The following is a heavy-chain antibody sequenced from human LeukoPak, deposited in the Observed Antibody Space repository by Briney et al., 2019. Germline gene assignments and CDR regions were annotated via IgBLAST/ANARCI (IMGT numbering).Heavy chain of an antibody. D-gene: IGHD5-18*01. CDR3: ARGDVDTAMVTPDY. V-gene: IGHV4-59*08. CDR2: IYYTGTT. Sequence: SETLSLTCSVSGGSIRTYYWSWIRQPPGKGLEWIGYIYYTGTTNYNPSLKSRVTMSVDTSKNQFSLKLSSVTAADTAVYYCARGDVDTAMVTPDYWGQGTLVTVSS. J-gene: IGHJ4*02. CDR1: GGSIRTYY.